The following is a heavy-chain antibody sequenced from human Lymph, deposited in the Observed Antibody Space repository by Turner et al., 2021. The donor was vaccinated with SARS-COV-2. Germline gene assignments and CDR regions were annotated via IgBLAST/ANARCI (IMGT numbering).Heavy chain of an antibody. J-gene: IGHJ4*02. CDR2: ISSSSSFI. CDR1: GFTFSNYS. CDR3: ARDIPTTADYFDY. D-gene: IGHD4-17*01. Sequence: EVQLVEPGGGLVKPGGSLRLSGAASGFTFSNYSMNRVRQGPWEGLEWISSISSSSSFIYYAASVRGHFNISRDDAKNSLYMQMNSLRAEATAVYFCARDIPTTADYFDYWGQGTLVTVSS. V-gene: IGHV3-21*01.